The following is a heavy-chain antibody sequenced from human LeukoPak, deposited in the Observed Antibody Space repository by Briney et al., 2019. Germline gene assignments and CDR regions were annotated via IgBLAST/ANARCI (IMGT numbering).Heavy chain of an antibody. CDR2: ISSSSSTI. J-gene: IGHJ5*02. D-gene: IGHD6-13*01. CDR1: GFTFSTYS. V-gene: IGHV3-48*04. Sequence: GGSLRLSCAAYGFTFSTYSMNWVRQAPGKGLEWVSYISSSSSTIYYADSVKGRFTISRDNAKNSLYLQMNSLRAEDTAVYYCARAGSSSWYFRSWFDPWGQGTLVTVSS. CDR3: ARAGSSSWYFRSWFDP.